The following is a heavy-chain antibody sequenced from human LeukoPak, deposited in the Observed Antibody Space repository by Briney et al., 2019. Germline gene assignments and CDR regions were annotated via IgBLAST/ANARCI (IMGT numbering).Heavy chain of an antibody. Sequence: ASVKVSCKASGHTFTSYVINWVRQATGQGLEWMGWMNPNSGNTGYAQKFQGRVTMTRNISISTAYMELYSLRSEDTAVYYCARASQGNLASQLDNWGQGTLVTVSS. V-gene: IGHV1-8*01. J-gene: IGHJ4*02. CDR2: MNPNSGNT. CDR3: ARASQGNLASQLDN. D-gene: IGHD3-3*02. CDR1: GHTFTSYV.